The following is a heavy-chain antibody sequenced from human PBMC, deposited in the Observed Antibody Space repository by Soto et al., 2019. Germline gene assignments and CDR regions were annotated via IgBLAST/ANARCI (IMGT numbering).Heavy chain of an antibody. CDR1: GFTFSNAW. D-gene: IGHD3-10*01. V-gene: IGHV3-15*01. CDR2: IKSKTDGGTT. J-gene: IGHJ6*03. CDR3: TTVSAYYYGSGSYYSNYYYYMDV. Sequence: GGSLRPSCAASGFTFSNAWMSWVRQAPGKGLEWVGRIKSKTDGGTTDYAAPVKGRFTISRDDSKNTLYLQMNSLKTEDTAVYYCTTVSAYYYGSGSYYSNYYYYMDVWGKGTTVTVSS.